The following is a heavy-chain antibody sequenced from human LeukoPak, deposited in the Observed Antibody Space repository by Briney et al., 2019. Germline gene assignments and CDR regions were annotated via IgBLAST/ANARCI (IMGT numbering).Heavy chain of an antibody. Sequence: GASVKVSCKASGGTFSSYAISWVRQAPGQGLEWMGGIIPIFGTANYAQKFQGRVTITTDESTSTAYVELSSLRSEDTAVYYCARGVGGYYDSSGYYSYWGQGTLVTVSS. D-gene: IGHD3-22*01. V-gene: IGHV1-69*05. CDR2: IIPIFGTA. J-gene: IGHJ4*02. CDR1: GGTFSSYA. CDR3: ARGVGGYYDSSGYYSY.